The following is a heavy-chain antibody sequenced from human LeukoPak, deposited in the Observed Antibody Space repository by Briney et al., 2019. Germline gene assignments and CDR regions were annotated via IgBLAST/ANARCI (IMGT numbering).Heavy chain of an antibody. CDR1: GGSISSYY. J-gene: IGHJ4*02. Sequence: SETLSLTCTVSGGSISSYYWSWIRQPAGKGLEWIGRIYTSGSTNYNPSLKSRVTISVDTSKNQFSLKLSSVTAADTAVYYCARGTHAYYYGSGSYYNHYFDYWGQGTLVTVSS. D-gene: IGHD3-10*01. CDR2: IYTSGST. CDR3: ARGTHAYYYGSGSYYNHYFDY. V-gene: IGHV4-4*07.